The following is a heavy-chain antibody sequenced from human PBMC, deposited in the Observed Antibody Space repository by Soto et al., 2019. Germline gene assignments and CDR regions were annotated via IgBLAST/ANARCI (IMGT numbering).Heavy chain of an antibody. V-gene: IGHV1-58*02. Sequence: QMQLVQSGPEVKKPGTSVKVSCKASGFTFTSSAMQWVRQARGQRLDWIGWIVVGSGNTNYAQKYQERVTTTRDMSTSTAYMELSSLRSEDTAVYYCAALLGYCSSTSCPHMDVWGQVTTVTVSS. CDR3: AALLGYCSSTSCPHMDV. D-gene: IGHD2-2*01. J-gene: IGHJ6*02. CDR1: GFTFTSSA. CDR2: IVVGSGNT.